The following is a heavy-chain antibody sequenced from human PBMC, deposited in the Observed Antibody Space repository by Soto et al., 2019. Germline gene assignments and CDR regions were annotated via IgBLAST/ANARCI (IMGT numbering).Heavy chain of an antibody. CDR1: GFTFSTYA. CDR3: AKDGASAGTFDY. J-gene: IGHJ4*02. D-gene: IGHD6-13*01. CDR2: ISSDGSTK. V-gene: IGHV3-30-3*01. Sequence: QVQLVESGGGVVHPGRSLRLSCAASGFTFSTYAMQWVRQAPGKGLEWVAVISSDGSTKVYADSVKGRFTVSRDNPMNRLYLQVSSLRDEETAVYFCAKDGASAGTFDYWGQGTLVTVSS.